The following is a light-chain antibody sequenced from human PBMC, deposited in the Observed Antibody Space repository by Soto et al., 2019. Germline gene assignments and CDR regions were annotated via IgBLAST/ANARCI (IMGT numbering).Light chain of an antibody. CDR1: SSDIGGYNF. J-gene: IGLJ3*02. Sequence: QSALTQPASLSGSPGQSITISCTGTSSDIGGYNFVSWYQQHPGRAPKLMMYDVTYRPSGVSNRFSGSKSGNTASLTISGLQAEDEADYYCSSYTRSDTLVFGGGTKLTVL. V-gene: IGLV2-14*01. CDR2: DVT. CDR3: SSYTRSDTLV.